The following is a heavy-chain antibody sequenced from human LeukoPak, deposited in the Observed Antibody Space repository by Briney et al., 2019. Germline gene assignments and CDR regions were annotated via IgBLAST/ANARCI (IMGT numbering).Heavy chain of an antibody. Sequence: PGRSLRLSCAAAEFIFSSYGMSWVRQAPGKWLEWVSSISAGVGGTYYADSVKGRFTMSRGNSRNTRCRQMYTVRTAETATSSCATEVTPGALLYGPFDAWGQGTLLTASP. D-gene: IGHD4-23*01. CDR1: EFIFSSYG. CDR2: ISAGVGGT. V-gene: IGHV3-23*01. J-gene: IGHJ4*02. CDR3: ATEVTPGALLYGPFDA.